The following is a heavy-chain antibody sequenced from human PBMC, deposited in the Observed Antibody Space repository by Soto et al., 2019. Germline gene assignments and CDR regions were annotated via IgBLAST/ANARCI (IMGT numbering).Heavy chain of an antibody. CDR1: GGTLGSYA. CDR3: VPLQPSTIRAGPGMDV. J-gene: IGHJ6*02. CDR2: FIPIFGIT. D-gene: IGHD6-13*01. V-gene: IGHV1-69*01. Sequence: QVQLLQSGAEVRKPGSSVKVSCKASGGTLGSYAITWVRQAPGQGFEWMGGFIPIFGITNYEQRFEDRLTFTADESTTTVYLELSRLTYDDTAVYYCVPLQPSTIRAGPGMDVLGQGTTIAVS.